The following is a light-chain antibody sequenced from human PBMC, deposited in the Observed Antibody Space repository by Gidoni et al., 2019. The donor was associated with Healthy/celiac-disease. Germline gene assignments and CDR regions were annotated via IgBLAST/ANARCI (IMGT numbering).Light chain of an antibody. Sequence: VMTQSPATLSVSPGERATLSCRASQSVSSNLAWYQQKPGQAPRLLIYGASTRATGIPARFSGSGSGTEFTLTISSLQSEDFAVYYCQQYNNWPLTFGGGTKVEIK. CDR1: QSVSSN. CDR2: GAS. CDR3: QQYNNWPLT. V-gene: IGKV3-15*01. J-gene: IGKJ4*01.